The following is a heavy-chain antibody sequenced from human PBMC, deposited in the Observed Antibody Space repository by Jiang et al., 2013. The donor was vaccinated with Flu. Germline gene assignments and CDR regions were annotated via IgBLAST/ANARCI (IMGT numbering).Heavy chain of an antibody. Sequence: VTITRDTSASTAYMDLSSLRSEDTAVYYCARKSYGDPGYFDLWGRGTLVTVSS. V-gene: IGHV1-3*01. CDR3: ARKSYGDPGYFDL. J-gene: IGHJ2*01. D-gene: IGHD4-17*01.